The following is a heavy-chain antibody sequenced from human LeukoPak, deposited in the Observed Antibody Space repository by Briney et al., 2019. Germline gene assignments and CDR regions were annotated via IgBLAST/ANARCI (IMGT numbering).Heavy chain of an antibody. Sequence: GESLKISCKGSGYRFTTYWIGWVRQLPGKGLEWMGIINPGDSDTRYSPSFQGQVTISADKSISTAYLLWSSLKASDTAMYYCARHPITRYYDSSGYSAAGPDYWGQGTLVTVSS. J-gene: IGHJ4*02. D-gene: IGHD3-22*01. V-gene: IGHV5-51*01. CDR3: ARHPITRYYDSSGYSAAGPDY. CDR2: INPGDSDT. CDR1: GYRFTTYW.